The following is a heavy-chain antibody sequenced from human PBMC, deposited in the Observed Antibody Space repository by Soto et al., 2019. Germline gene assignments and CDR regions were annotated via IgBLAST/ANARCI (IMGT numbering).Heavy chain of an antibody. CDR2: IYWNDDK. J-gene: IGHJ6*02. CDR1: GFSLSTSGVG. Sequence: XGPTLVNPTQTLTLTCTFSGFSLSTSGVGVGWIRQPPGKALEWLALIYWNDDKRYSPSLKSRLTITKDTSKIQVVLTMTNMDPVDTATYYRAPSPSPADVYRMDVCRQGRTVTVFS. D-gene: IGHD6-6*01. V-gene: IGHV2-5*01. CDR3: APSPSPADVYRMDV.